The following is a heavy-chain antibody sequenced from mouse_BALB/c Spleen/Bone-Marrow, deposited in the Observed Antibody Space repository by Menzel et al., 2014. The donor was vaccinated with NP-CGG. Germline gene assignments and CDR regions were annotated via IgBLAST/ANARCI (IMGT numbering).Heavy chain of an antibody. Sequence: VKLQESGAELAKPGASVKMSCKASGYTFTSYWMHWVKPRPGQGLEWIGYINPSTGYTEYNQKFKDKATLTADKSSSTAYMQLSSLTSEDSAVYYCARGVRGYDGFAYWGQGTLVTVSA. CDR2: INPSTGYT. V-gene: IGHV1-7*01. CDR1: GYTFTSYW. CDR3: ARGVRGYDGFAY. D-gene: IGHD2-2*01. J-gene: IGHJ3*01.